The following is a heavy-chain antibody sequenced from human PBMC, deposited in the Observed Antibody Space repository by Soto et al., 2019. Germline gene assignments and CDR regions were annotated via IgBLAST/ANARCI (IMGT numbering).Heavy chain of an antibody. CDR2: INHSGST. D-gene: IGHD6-6*01. Sequence: SETLSLTCAVYGSSFRGYYLILIRHPPGKVLEWIGEINHSGSTNYNPSLKSRVTISVDTSKNQFSLKLSSVTAADTAVYYCAGYSSSSLYYYYGMDVWGQGNTVTVSS. CDR3: AGYSSSSLYYYYGMDV. CDR1: GSSFRGYY. V-gene: IGHV4-34*01. J-gene: IGHJ6*02.